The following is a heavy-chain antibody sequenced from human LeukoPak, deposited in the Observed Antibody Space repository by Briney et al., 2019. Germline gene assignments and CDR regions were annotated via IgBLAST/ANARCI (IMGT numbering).Heavy chain of an antibody. CDR2: IYYSGST. CDR3: AREFGQVETFGVVFAFDI. D-gene: IGHD3-3*01. CDR1: GGSISSYY. Sequence: PSETLSLTCTVSGGSISSYYWSWIRQPPGKGLEWIGYIYYSGSTNYNPSLKSRVTISVDTSKNQFSLKLSSVTAADTAVYYCAREFGQVETFGVVFAFDIWGQGTMVTVSS. J-gene: IGHJ3*02. V-gene: IGHV4-59*01.